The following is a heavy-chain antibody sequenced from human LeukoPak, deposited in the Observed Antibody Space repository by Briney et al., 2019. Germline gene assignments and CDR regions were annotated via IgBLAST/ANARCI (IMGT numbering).Heavy chain of an antibody. CDR3: ARAYYDFWSGYSIDYYYYYYMDV. V-gene: IGHV4-59*01. D-gene: IGHD3-3*01. J-gene: IGHJ6*03. CDR1: GGSISSYY. Sequence: SETLSLTCTVSGGSISSYYWSWLRQPPGKGLEWIGYIYYSGSTNYNPSLKSRVTISVDTSKNQFSLKLSSVTAADTAVYYCARAYYDFWSGYSIDYYYYYYMDVWGKGTTVTVSS. CDR2: IYYSGST.